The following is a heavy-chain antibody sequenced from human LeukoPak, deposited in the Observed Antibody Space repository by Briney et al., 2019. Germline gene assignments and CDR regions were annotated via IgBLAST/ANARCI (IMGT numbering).Heavy chain of an antibody. D-gene: IGHD2-2*01. J-gene: IGHJ6*03. Sequence: GGSLRLSCAASGFTFSSYVMHWVRQAPGKGLEWVAVISYDGSNKYYADSVKGRFTISRDNSKNTLYLQMNSLRAEDTAVYYCARVGCSSTSCYYYYYYYMDVWGKGTTVTVSS. CDR3: ARVGCSSTSCYYYYYYYMDV. CDR1: GFTFSSYV. CDR2: ISYDGSNK. V-gene: IGHV3-30-3*01.